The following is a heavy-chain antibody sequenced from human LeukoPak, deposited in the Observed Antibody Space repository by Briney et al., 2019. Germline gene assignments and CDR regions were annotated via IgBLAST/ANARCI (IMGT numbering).Heavy chain of an antibody. D-gene: IGHD3-22*01. CDR2: INPNSGGT. V-gene: IGHV1-2*06. CDR1: GYTFTGYY. CDR3: ARFYYDSSNYRAYYFDY. J-gene: IGHJ4*02. Sequence: ASVTVSCTASGYTFTGYYMHWVRQAPGQGLEWMGRINPNSGGTNYAQKFQGRVTMTRDTSISTAYMELSRLRSDDTAVYYCARFYYDSSNYRAYYFDYWGQGILVTVSS.